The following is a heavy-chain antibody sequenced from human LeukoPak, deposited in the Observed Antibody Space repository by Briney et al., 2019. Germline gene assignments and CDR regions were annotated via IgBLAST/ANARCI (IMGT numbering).Heavy chain of an antibody. D-gene: IGHD3-22*01. CDR3: AKSSYYDSSGYYREYYFDY. V-gene: IGHV3-23*01. Sequence: GGSVTLSCAASVFTFNSYSMSWVRHAPRKGREWVLGISVSGGSTYYADSVKGPFTISRDNSKNTLYLQMNSLRAEDTAVYYCAKSSYYDSSGYYREYYFDYWGQGTLVTVSS. CDR2: ISVSGGST. CDR1: VFTFNSYS. J-gene: IGHJ4*02.